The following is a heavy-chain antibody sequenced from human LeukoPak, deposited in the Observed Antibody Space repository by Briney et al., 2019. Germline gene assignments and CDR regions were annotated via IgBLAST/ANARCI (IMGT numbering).Heavy chain of an antibody. J-gene: IGHJ4*02. V-gene: IGHV3-23*01. CDR3: AKGYSYGYANFDY. Sequence: PGGSLRLSCAASGSTFSSYAMSWVRQAPGKGLEWVSAISGSGGSTYYADSVKGRFTISRDNSKNTLYLQMNSLRAEDTAVYYCAKGYSYGYANFDYWGQGTLVTVSS. D-gene: IGHD5-18*01. CDR2: ISGSGGST. CDR1: GSTFSSYA.